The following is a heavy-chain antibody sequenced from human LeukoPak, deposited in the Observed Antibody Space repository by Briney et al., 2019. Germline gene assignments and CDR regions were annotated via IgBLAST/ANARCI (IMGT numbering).Heavy chain of an antibody. CDR3: ARGLYDSSGYYHFDY. CDR2: IYNSGRT. CDR1: GDSVSSGSYY. Sequence: SETLSLTCTVPGDSVSSGSYYGSWIRQPPGKGLEWIGYIYNSGRTNYNPSLKSRVTILVDTSKNQFSLKLRSVTAADTAVYYCARGLYDSSGYYHFDYWGQGILVTVSS. V-gene: IGHV4-61*01. D-gene: IGHD3-22*01. J-gene: IGHJ4*02.